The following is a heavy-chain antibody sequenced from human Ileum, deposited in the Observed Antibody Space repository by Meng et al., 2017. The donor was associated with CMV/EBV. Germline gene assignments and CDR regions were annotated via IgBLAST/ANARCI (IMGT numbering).Heavy chain of an antibody. CDR3: ARGSSSWAFDY. D-gene: IGHD2-2*01. CDR2: VYSSGST. CDR1: GGSTSGYY. V-gene: IGHV4-4*07. J-gene: IGHJ4*02. Sequence: QIPLQAPSPALVKPSDPLSVTCPVSGGSTSGYYWSWIRQPATTGLEWIGRVYSSGSTDYNPSLQSRVAMSVDTSKNQFSLKLSSVTAVDTAVYYCARGSSSWAFDYWGQGTLVTVSS.